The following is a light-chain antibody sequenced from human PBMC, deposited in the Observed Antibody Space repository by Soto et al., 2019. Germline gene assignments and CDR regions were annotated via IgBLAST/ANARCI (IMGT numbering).Light chain of an antibody. CDR2: AAS. J-gene: IGKJ5*01. CDR1: QVISTS. CDR3: QQLFDSPIT. Sequence: GESVTITCRASQVISTSLAWYQVKPGKAPKLLIYAASTLESGVPSRFSATVSGTEFSLTITSLQPEDVATYYCQQLFDSPITLGQGTRLEIK. V-gene: IGKV1-9*01.